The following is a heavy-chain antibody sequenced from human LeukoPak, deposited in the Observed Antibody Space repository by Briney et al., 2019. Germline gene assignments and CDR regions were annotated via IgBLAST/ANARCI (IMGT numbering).Heavy chain of an antibody. J-gene: IGHJ3*02. CDR2: IYYSGST. CDR1: GGSLSSSSYY. V-gene: IGHV4-39*01. D-gene: IGHD2-21*02. CDR3: ARGYCGGDCYSIGAFDI. Sequence: SETLSLTCTVSGGSLSSSSYYWGWIRQPPGKGLEWIGSIYYSGSTYYNPSLKSRVTISVDTSKNQFSLKLSSVTAADTAVYYCARGYCGGDCYSIGAFDIWGQGTMVTISS.